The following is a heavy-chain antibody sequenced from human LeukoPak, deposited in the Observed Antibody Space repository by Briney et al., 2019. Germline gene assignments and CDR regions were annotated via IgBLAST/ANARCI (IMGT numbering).Heavy chain of an antibody. CDR2: INSDGSST. D-gene: IGHD1-26*01. CDR3: ARDVGHRYAQMFFDI. V-gene: IGHV3-74*01. Sequence: GGFPGLSFSTSGFTFRSYWMHLVRQAPGKGLGWVPRINSDGSSTSYADSVKGRFTISRDNAKNSLYLQMNSLRAVDTAMYYCARDVGHRYAQMFFDIWGQGTKVTVSS. CDR1: GFTFRSYW. J-gene: IGHJ3*02.